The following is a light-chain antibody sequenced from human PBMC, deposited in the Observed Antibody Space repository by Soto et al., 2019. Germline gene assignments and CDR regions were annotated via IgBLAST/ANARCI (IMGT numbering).Light chain of an antibody. CDR3: NSYTSSSTLV. J-gene: IGLJ1*01. Sequence: QSVLTQPASVSGSPGQSITISCTGTKSDVGAYKYVSWYQQHPGKAPKLMIYEVSNRPSGVSNRFSGSKSGNTASLTISGLQAEDEADYYCNSYTSSSTLVFGTGTKVTV. CDR2: EVS. CDR1: KSDVGAYKY. V-gene: IGLV2-14*01.